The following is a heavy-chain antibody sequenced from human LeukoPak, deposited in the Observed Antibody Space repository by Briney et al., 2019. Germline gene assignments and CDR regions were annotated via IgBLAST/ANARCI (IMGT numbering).Heavy chain of an antibody. J-gene: IGHJ3*01. CDR3: ARDGSGTYYVDGFDF. V-gene: IGHV4-4*07. CDR1: GGSISRYY. CDR2: IYASGIT. Sequence: PSETLSLTCTLSGGSISRYYWGWIRQPAGKGLEWIGRIYASGITNYNPSLKSRVTMSVDTSKNQFSLKLASVTAADTAVYFCARDGSGTYYVDGFDFWGQGTMVTVSS. D-gene: IGHD1-26*01.